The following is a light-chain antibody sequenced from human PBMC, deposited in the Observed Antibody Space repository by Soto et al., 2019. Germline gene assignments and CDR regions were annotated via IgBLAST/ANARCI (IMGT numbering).Light chain of an antibody. CDR1: SSDVGGYNY. J-gene: IGLJ1*01. CDR2: EVS. CDR3: TSYTSSSTRV. V-gene: IGLV2-14*01. Sequence: QSVLTQPASVSVSPGQSITISCTGTSSDVGGYNYVSWYQQHPGKAPKLMIYEVSNRPSGVSFRFSGSKSGNTASLTISGLQAEDEADYYCTSYTSSSTRVFGTGTKLTVL.